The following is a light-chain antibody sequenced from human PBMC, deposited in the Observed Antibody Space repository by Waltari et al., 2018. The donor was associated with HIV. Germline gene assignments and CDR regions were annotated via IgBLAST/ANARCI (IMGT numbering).Light chain of an antibody. J-gene: IGLJ3*02. CDR2: EVS. V-gene: IGLV2-14*01. CDR1: TSDADSFDY. Sequence: QSALTQPAYVSGSPGQSITISCTGPTSDADSFDYVSWYQQHPGKVPTLIIYEVSFRAAGVSNRFSASKSGNTTSLTISRLQAEDEAVYYCGSYTATNSMMFGGGTKLTVL. CDR3: GSYTATNSMM.